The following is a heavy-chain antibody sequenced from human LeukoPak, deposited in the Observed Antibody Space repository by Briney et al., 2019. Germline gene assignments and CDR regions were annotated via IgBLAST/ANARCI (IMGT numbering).Heavy chain of an antibody. CDR3: AKVTSSYNYFDY. CDR2: FSGSGGRT. Sequence: GGSLRLSCEASGFTFTTYPMSWVRQAPGKGLEWVSTFSGSGGRTYYADSVKGRFTISRDNSKNTLSLQMNSLRAEDTAVYYCAKVTSSYNYFDYWGQGPLVTVSS. D-gene: IGHD2-2*01. V-gene: IGHV3-23*01. CDR1: GFTFTTYP. J-gene: IGHJ4*02.